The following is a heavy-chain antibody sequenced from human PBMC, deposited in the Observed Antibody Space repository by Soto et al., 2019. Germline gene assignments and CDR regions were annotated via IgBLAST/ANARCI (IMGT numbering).Heavy chain of an antibody. CDR1: GYTFTSYY. D-gene: IGHD3-22*01. J-gene: IGHJ3*02. Sequence: ASVKVSCKASGYTFTSYYMHWVRRAPGQGLEWMGIINPSGGGTSYAQKFQGRVTMTRDTSTSTVYLELSSLRSEDTAVYYCAREGYYDTSGYRAFDIWGQGTMVTVSS. V-gene: IGHV1-46*01. CDR3: AREGYYDTSGYRAFDI. CDR2: INPSGGGT.